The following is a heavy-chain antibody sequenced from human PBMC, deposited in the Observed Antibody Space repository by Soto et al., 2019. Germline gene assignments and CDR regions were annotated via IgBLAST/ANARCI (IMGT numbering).Heavy chain of an antibody. CDR2: INPSGGST. J-gene: IGHJ4*02. CDR3: ARALGNRPTDY. D-gene: IGHD4-4*01. Sequence: ASVKVSCKASGYVFSNHYMHWVRQAPGQGLEWMGIINPSGGSTSYSQRFQGRVAMTSDTSTSTGYMELRSLRSEDTAVYYCARALGNRPTDYWGQGTLVTVSS. V-gene: IGHV1-46*01. CDR1: GYVFSNHY.